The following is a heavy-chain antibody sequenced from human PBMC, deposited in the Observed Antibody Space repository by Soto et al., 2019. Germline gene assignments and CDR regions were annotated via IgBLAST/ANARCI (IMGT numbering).Heavy chain of an antibody. V-gene: IGHV3-23*01. Sequence: WGSLRLSCAASGFTFSSYAMSWVRQAPGKGLEWVSAISGSGGSTYYADSVKGRFTISRDNSKNTLYLQMNNLRAEDTALYYCAKDGKMRTKVWFPTGYGMDVWGQGTTVTVSS. D-gene: IGHD3-10*01. CDR1: GFTFSSYA. J-gene: IGHJ6*02. CDR2: ISGSGGST. CDR3: AKDGKMRTKVWFPTGYGMDV.